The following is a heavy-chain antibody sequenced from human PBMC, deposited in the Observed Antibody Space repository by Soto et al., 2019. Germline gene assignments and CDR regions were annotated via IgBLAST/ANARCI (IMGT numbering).Heavy chain of an antibody. V-gene: IGHV3-23*01. CDR3: AKVSRGYDSSGYRAFDI. CDR2: ISGSGGST. J-gene: IGHJ3*02. Sequence: GGSLRLSCAASGFTFSSYAMSWVRQAPGKGLEWVSAISGSGGSTYYADSVKGRFTISRDNSKNTLYLQMNSLRAEDTAVYYCAKVSRGYDSSGYRAFDIWGQGTMVTVSS. D-gene: IGHD3-22*01. CDR1: GFTFSSYA.